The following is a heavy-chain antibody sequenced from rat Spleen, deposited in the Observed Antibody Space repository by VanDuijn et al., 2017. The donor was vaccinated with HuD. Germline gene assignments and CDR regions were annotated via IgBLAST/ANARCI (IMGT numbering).Heavy chain of an antibody. J-gene: IGHJ1*01. Sequence: EVQLVESGGGLVQPGRSLKLSCAASGFTFSVYDMAWVRQAPTRGLEWVASISPRGDITYYSDSVKGRFTISRDNGQSTQYLQMDSLRSEDTATYYCATVGTVADWYFDFWGPGTMVTVSS. CDR3: ATVGTVADWYFDF. V-gene: IGHV5S13*01. D-gene: IGHD1-8*01. CDR1: GFTFSVYD. CDR2: ISPRGDIT.